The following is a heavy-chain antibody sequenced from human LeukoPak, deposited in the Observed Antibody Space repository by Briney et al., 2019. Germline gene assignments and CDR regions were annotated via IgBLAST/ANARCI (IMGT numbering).Heavy chain of an antibody. V-gene: IGHV1-69*06. D-gene: IGHD4-17*01. CDR2: IIPIFDTA. J-gene: IGHJ1*01. CDR3: ATRHDYGDPEYFQH. CDR1: GGTFSSYA. Sequence: SVKVSCKASGGTFSSYAISWVRQAPGQGLEWMGGIIPIFDTANYAQKFQGRVTITADKSTSTAYMELNSLRSEDTAVYYCATRHDYGDPEYFQHWGQGTLVTVSS.